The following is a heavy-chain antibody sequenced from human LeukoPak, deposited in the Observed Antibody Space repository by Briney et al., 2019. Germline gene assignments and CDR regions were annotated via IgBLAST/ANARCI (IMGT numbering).Heavy chain of an antibody. J-gene: IGHJ4*02. V-gene: IGHV1-2*04. CDR2: INPNSGGT. D-gene: IGHD2-2*01. Sequence: ASVKVSCKASGYTFTGYYMHWVRQAPGQGLEWMGWINPNSGGTNYAQKFQGWVTMTRDTSISTAYMELSRLRSDDTAVYYCARGGSDCSSTSCYFFDYWGQGTLVTVSS. CDR1: GYTFTGYY. CDR3: ARGGSDCSSTSCYFFDY.